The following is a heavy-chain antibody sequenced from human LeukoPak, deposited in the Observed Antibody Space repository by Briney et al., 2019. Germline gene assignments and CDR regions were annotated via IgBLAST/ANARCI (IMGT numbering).Heavy chain of an antibody. CDR2: IYYSGST. Sequence: PSETLSLTCTVSGGSISRYYWSWIRQPPGKGLEWIGYIYYSGSTTYNPSFKSRATISVDTSRNQSSLKLSSVTAADTAVYYCARDRSGDSSYYYYGMDVWGQGTTVTVSS. D-gene: IGHD4-17*01. J-gene: IGHJ6*02. V-gene: IGHV4-59*01. CDR1: GGSISRYY. CDR3: ARDRSGDSSYYYYGMDV.